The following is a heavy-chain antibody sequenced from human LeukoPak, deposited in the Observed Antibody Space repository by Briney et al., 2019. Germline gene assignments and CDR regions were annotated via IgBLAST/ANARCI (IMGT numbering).Heavy chain of an antibody. V-gene: IGHV3-30-3*01. D-gene: IGHD3-22*01. CDR3: ARDALITMIVVVITPLDY. CDR1: GFTFSSYA. CDR2: ISYDGSNK. Sequence: PGGSLRLSCAASGFTFSSYAMHWVRQAPGKGLKWVAVISYDGSNKYYADSVKGRFTISRDNSKNTLYLQMNSPRAEDTAVYYCARDALITMIVVVITPLDYWGQGTLVTVSS. J-gene: IGHJ4*02.